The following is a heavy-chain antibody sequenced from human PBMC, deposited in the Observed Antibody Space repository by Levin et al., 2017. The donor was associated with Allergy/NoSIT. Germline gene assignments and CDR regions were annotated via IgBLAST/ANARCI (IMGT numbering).Heavy chain of an antibody. Sequence: SQTLSLTCTVSGGSISSSSYYWGWIRQPPGKGLEWIGSIYYSGSTYYNPSLKSRVTISVDTSKNQFSLKLSSVTAADPAVYYCARHAKDYYGSGSPYNWVDPWGQGTLVTVAS. CDR3: ARHAKDYYGSGSPYNWVDP. J-gene: IGHJ5*02. D-gene: IGHD3-10*01. V-gene: IGHV4-39*01. CDR2: IYYSGST. CDR1: GGSISSSSYY.